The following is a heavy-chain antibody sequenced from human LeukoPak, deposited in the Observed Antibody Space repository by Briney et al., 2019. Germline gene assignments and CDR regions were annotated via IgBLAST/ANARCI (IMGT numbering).Heavy chain of an antibody. D-gene: IGHD3-22*01. Sequence: ASVKVSCKASGYTFTGYYMHWVRQAPGQGLEWMGWINPNSGGTNYAQKFQGRVTMTRDTSISTAYMGLSRLRSDDTAVYYCARDNNYYDSSGYYSHWGQGTLVTVSS. CDR2: INPNSGGT. J-gene: IGHJ4*02. CDR3: ARDNNYYDSSGYYSH. V-gene: IGHV1-2*02. CDR1: GYTFTGYY.